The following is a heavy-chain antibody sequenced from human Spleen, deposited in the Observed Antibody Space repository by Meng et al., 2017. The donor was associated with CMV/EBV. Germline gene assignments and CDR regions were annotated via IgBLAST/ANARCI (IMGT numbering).Heavy chain of an antibody. D-gene: IGHD3-3*01. V-gene: IGHV3-23*03. Sequence: GGSLRLSCAASGFTFSSYAMTWVRQAPGKGLEWVSVIYSGGSSTYYADSVKGRFTISRDNSKNTLYLQMNSLRAEDTAVYYCAKESTSYDFWSGYYDYGMDVWGQGTTVTVSS. CDR2: IYSGGSST. J-gene: IGHJ6*02. CDR3: AKESTSYDFWSGYYDYGMDV. CDR1: GFTFSSYA.